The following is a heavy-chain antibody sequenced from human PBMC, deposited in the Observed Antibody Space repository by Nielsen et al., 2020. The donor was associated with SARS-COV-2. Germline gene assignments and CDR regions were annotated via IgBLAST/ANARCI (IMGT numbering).Heavy chain of an antibody. CDR3: ARDGSHDFWSYSYFDY. V-gene: IGHV3-23*01. CDR1: GFTFSNYV. CDR2: ISASGAST. J-gene: IGHJ4*02. Sequence: GESLKISCAASGFTFSNYVMNWVRQSPGKGLEWVSAISASGASTYYADSVKGRFTISRDNSKNTLYLQMNSLEIEDTAVYYCARDGSHDFWSYSYFDYWGQGTLVTVSS. D-gene: IGHD3-3*01.